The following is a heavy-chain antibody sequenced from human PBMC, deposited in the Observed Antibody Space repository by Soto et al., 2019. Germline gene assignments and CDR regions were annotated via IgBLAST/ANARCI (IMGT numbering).Heavy chain of an antibody. CDR1: GGSFSGYD. Sequence: SETLSLTCAVYGGSFSGYDWSWIRQPPGKGLEWLGEINHSGSTNYNPSLKSRVTISVDQSKNQCSLKLSSVTAADTAVYYCARVRGVITIWDYYYYGMDVWGQGATVTVSS. CDR2: INHSGST. D-gene: IGHD3-9*01. J-gene: IGHJ6*02. V-gene: IGHV4-34*01. CDR3: ARVRGVITIWDYYYYGMDV.